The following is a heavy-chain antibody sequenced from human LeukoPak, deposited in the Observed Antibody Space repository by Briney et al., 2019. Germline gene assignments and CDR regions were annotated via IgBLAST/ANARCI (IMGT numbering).Heavy chain of an antibody. CDR2: ISYDGDNI. V-gene: IGHV3-30-3*01. CDR1: GFIFSTYA. Sequence: GGSLRLSCAASGFIFSTYAMHWVRQAPGKGLEWVAVISYDGDNIYYADSVKGRFTISRDNSKNTLYLQLNSLRADDTAVYFCARDIATLGYCSSTSCSPLDYWGQGTLVTVSS. J-gene: IGHJ4*02. D-gene: IGHD2-2*01. CDR3: ARDIATLGYCSSTSCSPLDY.